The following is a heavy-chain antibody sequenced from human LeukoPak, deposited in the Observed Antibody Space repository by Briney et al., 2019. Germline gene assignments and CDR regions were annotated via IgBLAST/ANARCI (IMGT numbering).Heavy chain of an antibody. J-gene: IGHJ4*02. Sequence: GGSLRLSCAASGFTFSSYAMRWVRQAPGKGLGWVSAISGSGGSTYYADSVKGRFTIYRENDKNTLYLQMNSLRAEDTAVYYCAKGGIVGATPDYWGQGTLVTVSS. V-gene: IGHV3-23*01. D-gene: IGHD1-26*01. CDR3: AKGGIVGATPDY. CDR2: ISGSGGST. CDR1: GFTFSSYA.